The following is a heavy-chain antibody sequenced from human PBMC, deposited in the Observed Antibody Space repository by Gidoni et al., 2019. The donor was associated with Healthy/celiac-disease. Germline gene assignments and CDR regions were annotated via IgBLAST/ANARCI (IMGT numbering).Heavy chain of an antibody. CDR3: AREGYLVTAIDY. V-gene: IGHV3-30-3*01. J-gene: IGHJ4*02. CDR2: ISYDGSNK. Sequence: QVQLVESGGGVVQPGRSLRLSCAASGFTFSSYAMHWVRQAPGTGLEWVAVISYDGSNKYYADSVKGRFTISRDNSKNTLYLQMNSLRAEDTAVYYCAREGYLVTAIDYWGQGTLVTVSS. D-gene: IGHD2-21*02. CDR1: GFTFSSYA.